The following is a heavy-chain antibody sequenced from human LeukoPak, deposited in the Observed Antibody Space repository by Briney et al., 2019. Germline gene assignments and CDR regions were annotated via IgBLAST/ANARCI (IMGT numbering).Heavy chain of an antibody. J-gene: IGHJ4*02. CDR3: ARDRGSGVFDY. V-gene: IGHV4-39*07. CDR2: IFYSGST. CDR1: SGSISTSNYY. Sequence: SETLSLTCTVSSGSISTSNYYWGWVRQPPGKALEWIGNIFYSGSTYYSPSLKSRVTISLDTSRNQFSLKLNSVTAADTAVYYCARDRGSGVFDYWGQGTLVTVSS. D-gene: IGHD3-10*01.